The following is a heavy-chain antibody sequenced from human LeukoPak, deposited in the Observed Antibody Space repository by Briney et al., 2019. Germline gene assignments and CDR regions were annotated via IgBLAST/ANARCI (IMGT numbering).Heavy chain of an antibody. CDR3: ARAKDYTSSYSFDY. Sequence: PGGSLRLSCAASGFTFNNYAMNWVRQTPGGRLEWVSFIGISSGPLLYADSVKGRFTTSRDNAKASVYLQMNRLRAEDTAVYYCARAKDYTSSYSFDYWGQGILVTVSS. J-gene: IGHJ4*02. V-gene: IGHV3-48*04. CDR2: IGISSGPL. CDR1: GFTFNNYA. D-gene: IGHD3-10*01.